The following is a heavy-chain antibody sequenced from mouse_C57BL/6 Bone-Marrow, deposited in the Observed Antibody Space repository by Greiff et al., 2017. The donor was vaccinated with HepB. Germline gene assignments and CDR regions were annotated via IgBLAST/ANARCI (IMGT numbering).Heavy chain of an antibody. CDR2: IDPENGDT. V-gene: IGHV14-4*01. J-gene: IGHJ3*01. D-gene: IGHD1-1*01. Sequence: VQLQQSGAELVRPGASVKLSCTASGFNIKDDYMHWVKQRPEQGLEWIGWIDPENGDTEYASKFQGKATITADTSSNTDYLQLSSLTSEDTAVYYCTTSHYYGSSFTYWGQGTLVTVSA. CDR1: GFNIKDDY. CDR3: TTSHYYGSSFTY.